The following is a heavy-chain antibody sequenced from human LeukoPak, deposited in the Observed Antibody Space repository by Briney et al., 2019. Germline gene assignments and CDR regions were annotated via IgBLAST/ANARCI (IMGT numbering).Heavy chain of an antibody. D-gene: IGHD3-10*01. CDR3: ARDPSAYYYGNFDY. Sequence: PGGSLRLSCAASGFTFSSYSMNWVRQAPGKGLEWVSYISSSSSTIYYADSVKGRFTISRDNAKNSLYLQMNSLRAEDTAVYYCARDPSAYYYGNFDYWGQGTLVTVSS. J-gene: IGHJ4*02. CDR2: ISSSSSTI. V-gene: IGHV3-48*01. CDR1: GFTFSSYS.